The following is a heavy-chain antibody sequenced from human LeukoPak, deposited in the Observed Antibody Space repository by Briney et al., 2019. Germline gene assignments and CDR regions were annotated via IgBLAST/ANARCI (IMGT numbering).Heavy chain of an antibody. CDR3: AKSSSSWFEKNWFDP. D-gene: IGHD6-13*01. V-gene: IGHV3-23*01. CDR2: ISGSGGKT. Sequence: GGSLRLSCAASGFTFSSYEMNWVRQAPGKGLEWVSVISGSGGKTYYADSVKGRFTISRDNYKNTLYLQMNSLRAEDTAVYYCAKSSSSWFEKNWFDPWGQGTLVTVSS. J-gene: IGHJ5*02. CDR1: GFTFSSYE.